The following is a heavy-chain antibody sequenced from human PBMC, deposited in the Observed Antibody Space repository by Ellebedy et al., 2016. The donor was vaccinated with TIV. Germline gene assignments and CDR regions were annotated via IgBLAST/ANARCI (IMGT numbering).Heavy chain of an antibody. D-gene: IGHD4-17*01. J-gene: IGHJ5*02. CDR2: MYYSGST. V-gene: IGHV4-59*08. CDR1: GGSISTYY. Sequence: SETLSLTCTVSGGSISTYYWSWIRQPPGKGLEWIGYMYYSGSTNYNPSLKSRVTISVDTSKNQFSLKLSSVTAADTAVYYCARTLYGDYNWFDPWGQGTLVTVSS. CDR3: ARTLYGDYNWFDP.